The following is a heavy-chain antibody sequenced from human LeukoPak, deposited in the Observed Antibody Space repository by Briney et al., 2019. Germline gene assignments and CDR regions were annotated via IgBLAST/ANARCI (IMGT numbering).Heavy chain of an antibody. V-gene: IGHV3-30*02. D-gene: IGHD3-3*01. CDR1: GFIFSSYG. CDR3: ARDPVVADYDFWSGFRNWFDP. CDR2: IRYDGSNK. J-gene: IGHJ5*02. Sequence: GGSLRLSCAASGFIFSSYGMHWVRQAPGKGLEWVAFIRYDGSNKYYADSVKGRFTISRDNSKSTLYAQMNSLRAEDTAVYYCARDPVVADYDFWSGFRNWFDPWGQGTLVTVSS.